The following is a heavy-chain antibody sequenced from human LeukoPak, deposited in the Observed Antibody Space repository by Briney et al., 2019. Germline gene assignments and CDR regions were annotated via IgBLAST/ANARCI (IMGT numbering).Heavy chain of an antibody. CDR3: ALMVQGVVRY. D-gene: IGHD3-10*01. V-gene: IGHV6-1*01. CDR1: GDSVSSNRAG. Sequence: SQTLSLTCAMSGDSVSSNRAGWNWIRQSPWRGLECLGRTYYRSKWYNDYAVSVKSRITINPDTSKNQFSPQLNSVTPEDTAVYYCALMVQGVVRYWGQGTLVTVSS. J-gene: IGHJ4*02. CDR2: TYYRSKWYN.